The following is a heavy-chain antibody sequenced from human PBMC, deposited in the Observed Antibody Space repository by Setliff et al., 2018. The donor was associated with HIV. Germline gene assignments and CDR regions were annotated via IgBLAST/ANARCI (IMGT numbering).Heavy chain of an antibody. D-gene: IGHD6-13*01. CDR2: ISYDGSHK. V-gene: IGHV3-30*04. Sequence: GGSLRLSCVVSGFSVTTAAMAWVRQAPGKGLEWVAVISYDGSHKYYADSVKGRFTISRDNSKNTLYLQMNSLKADDTAVYYCAGPFPGQGAAARENDAFDICGQGTMVTVSS. CDR1: GFSVTTAA. J-gene: IGHJ3*02. CDR3: AGPFPGQGAAARENDAFDI.